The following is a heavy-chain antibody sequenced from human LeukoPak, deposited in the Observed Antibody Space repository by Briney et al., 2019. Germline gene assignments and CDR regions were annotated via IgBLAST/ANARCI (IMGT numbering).Heavy chain of an antibody. CDR1: GFTSSSYA. CDR3: PRVTLEVPGNNWFDP. V-gene: IGHV3-30-3*01. CDR2: ISYDGSNK. D-gene: IGHD3-16*01. J-gene: IGHJ5*02. Sequence: GRSLRLSRAASGFTSSSYAMHWVRQAPGKGLEWVAVISYDGSNKYYADSVKGRFTISRDNSKNTLYLQMNSLRAEDTAVYYCPRVTLEVPGNNWFDPWGQGTLVTVSS.